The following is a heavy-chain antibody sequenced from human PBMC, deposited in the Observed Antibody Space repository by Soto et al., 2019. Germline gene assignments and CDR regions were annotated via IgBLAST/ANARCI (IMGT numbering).Heavy chain of an antibody. CDR3: ARARGSWTVYYYYYGMDV. D-gene: IGHD6-13*01. V-gene: IGHV4-34*01. J-gene: IGHJ6*02. CDR1: GGSFSGYY. Sequence: SETLSLTCAVYGGSFSGYYWSWIRQPPGKGLEWIGEINHSGSTNYNPSLKSRVTISVDTSKNQFSLKLSSVTAADTAVYYCARARGSWTVYYYYYGMDVWGQGTTVTVSS. CDR2: INHSGST.